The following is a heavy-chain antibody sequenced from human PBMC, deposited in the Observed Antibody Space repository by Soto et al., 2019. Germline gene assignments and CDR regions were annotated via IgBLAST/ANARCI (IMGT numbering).Heavy chain of an antibody. CDR1: GFTLSSYD. Sequence: VGALRLSCAVSGFTLSSYDMHWVRQATGKGLEWVSVVDVAGDTKYSDSVKGRFTISRENARNSLYLQMHTLTVGDTAVYYCARGEVRSPSGSSWFDSWGQGIPVSVSS. V-gene: IGHV3-13*01. D-gene: IGHD6-6*01. CDR2: VDVAGDT. J-gene: IGHJ5*01. CDR3: ARGEVRSPSGSSWFDS.